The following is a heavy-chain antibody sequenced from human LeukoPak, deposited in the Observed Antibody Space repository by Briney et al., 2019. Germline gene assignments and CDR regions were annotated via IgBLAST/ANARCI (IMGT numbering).Heavy chain of an antibody. CDR3: AIAAAATEAFDI. J-gene: IGHJ3*02. CDR1: EFTFSTYA. V-gene: IGHV3-64D*06. CDR2: ISSNGGST. Sequence: GGSLRLSCSASEFTFSTYAMHWVRQAPRKGLEYVSAISSNGGSTYYADSVKGRFTISRDNSKNTLYFQMNSLRAEDTAVYYCAIAAAATEAFDIWGQGTMVTVSA. D-gene: IGHD6-13*01.